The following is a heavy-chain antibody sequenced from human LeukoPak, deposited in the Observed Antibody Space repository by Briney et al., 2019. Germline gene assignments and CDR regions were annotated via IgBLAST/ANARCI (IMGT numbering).Heavy chain of an antibody. CDR2: IWYDGSDK. J-gene: IGHJ4*02. D-gene: IGHD5-18*01. Sequence: GGSLRLSCAASGFTFSNYGMHWVRQAPGKGLEWVAVIWYDGSDKYYADSVKGRFTISRDNSKNTLYLQMNSLRAEDTAVYYCARVRRTAMVFDYWGQGTLVTVSS. CDR1: GFTFSNYG. CDR3: ARVRRTAMVFDY. V-gene: IGHV3-33*01.